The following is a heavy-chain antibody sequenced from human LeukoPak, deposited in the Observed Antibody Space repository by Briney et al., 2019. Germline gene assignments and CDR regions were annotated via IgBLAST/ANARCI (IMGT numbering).Heavy chain of an antibody. J-gene: IGHJ5*02. CDR3: AETQGVPVPNWFDP. CDR2: IIPIFGTA. V-gene: IGHV1-69*05. Sequence: ASVKVPCKASGGTFSSYAISWVRQAPGQGLEWMGGIIPIFGTANYAQKFQGRVTITTDESTSTAYMELSSLRSEDTAVYYCAETQGVPVPNWFDPWGQGTLVTASS. D-gene: IGHD2-2*01. CDR1: GGTFSSYA.